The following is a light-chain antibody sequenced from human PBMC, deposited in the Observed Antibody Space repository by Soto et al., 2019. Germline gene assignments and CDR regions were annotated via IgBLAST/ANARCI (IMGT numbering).Light chain of an antibody. Sequence: EMVLRQSPATLSVSPGERATLSCLASQSISSSLAWYQQKPGQAPRLLIYGASTRATGVPARFSGSGSGTEFTLTISSLQSEDFAAYYCQHRNSWPLTFGEGTRVDIK. CDR1: QSISSS. V-gene: IGKV3-15*01. CDR2: GAS. J-gene: IGKJ4*01. CDR3: QHRNSWPLT.